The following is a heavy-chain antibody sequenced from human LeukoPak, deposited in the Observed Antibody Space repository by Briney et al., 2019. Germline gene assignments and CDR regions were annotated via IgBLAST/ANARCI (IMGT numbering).Heavy chain of an antibody. CDR1: GGSICSYY. CDR3: ARGVVATINYYYYMDV. D-gene: IGHD5-12*01. CDR2: IYYSGST. J-gene: IGHJ6*03. V-gene: IGHV4-59*01. Sequence: SETLSFTCTVSGGSICSYYWSWIRQPPGKGLEWIGYIYYSGSTNYNPSLKSRVTISVDTSKNQFSLKLSSVTAADTAVYYCARGVVATINYYYYMDVWGKGTTVTVSS.